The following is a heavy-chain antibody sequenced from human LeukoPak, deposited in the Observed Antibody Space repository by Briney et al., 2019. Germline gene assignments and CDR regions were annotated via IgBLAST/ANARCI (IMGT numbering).Heavy chain of an antibody. D-gene: IGHD3-9*01. J-gene: IGHJ4*02. V-gene: IGHV3-74*01. CDR3: TRGDLTGYYAFDN. CDR1: GFIFSNYW. Sequence: GGSLRLSCAASGFIFSNYWMHWVRQAPGKGLVWVSHINSDGSSTNYADSVKGRFSISRDNAKNTLYLQMNSLRGEDTAVYYCTRGDLTGYYAFDNWGQGTLVTASS. CDR2: INSDGSST.